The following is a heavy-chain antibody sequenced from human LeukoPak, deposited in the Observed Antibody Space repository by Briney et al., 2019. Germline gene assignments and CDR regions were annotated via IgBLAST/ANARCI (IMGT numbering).Heavy chain of an antibody. CDR2: IYYSGST. Sequence: PSETLSLTCTVSGGSISSSSYYWGWIRQPPGKGLEWIGSIYYSGSTYYNPSLKSRVTISVDTSKNQFSLKLSSVTAADTAVYYCAISIAVAGIHHWFDPWGQGTLVTVSS. J-gene: IGHJ5*02. CDR3: AISIAVAGIHHWFDP. D-gene: IGHD6-19*01. V-gene: IGHV4-39*07. CDR1: GGSISSSSYY.